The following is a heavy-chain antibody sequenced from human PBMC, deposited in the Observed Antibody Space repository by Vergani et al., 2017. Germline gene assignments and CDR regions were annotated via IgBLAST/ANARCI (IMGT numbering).Heavy chain of an antibody. D-gene: IGHD1-26*01. Sequence: QVQLVQSGAEVKKPGSSVKVSCKASGGTFSSYAISWVRQAPGQGLEWMGGIIPIFGTANYGQKFQGRVTITADKSTSSADMELRSLRADDTAVYYCARAPSPGWELPYYYYYGMDVWGQGTTVTVSS. J-gene: IGHJ6*02. CDR2: IIPIFGTA. CDR1: GGTFSSYA. V-gene: IGHV1-69*06. CDR3: ARAPSPGWELPYYYYYGMDV.